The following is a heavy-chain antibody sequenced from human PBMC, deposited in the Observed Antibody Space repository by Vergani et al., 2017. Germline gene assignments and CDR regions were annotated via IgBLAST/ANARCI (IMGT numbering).Heavy chain of an antibody. V-gene: IGHV3-7*04. J-gene: IGHJ3*02. Sequence: EVQLVESGGGLVQPGGSLRLSCAASGFTFSSYWMSWVRQAPGKGLEWVANIKQDGSEKYYVDSVKGRFTISRDNAKNSLYLQMNSLRAEDTAVYYCARASGWYRVNAFDIWGQGTMVTVSS. CDR1: GFTFSSYW. CDR2: IKQDGSEK. CDR3: ARASGWYRVNAFDI. D-gene: IGHD6-19*01.